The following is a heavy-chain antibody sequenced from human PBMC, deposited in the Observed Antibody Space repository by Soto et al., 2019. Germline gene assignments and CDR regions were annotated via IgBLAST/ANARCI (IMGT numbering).Heavy chain of an antibody. CDR1: GFTFSSYA. V-gene: IGHV3-23*01. Sequence: GGSLRLSCAASGFTFSSYAMRWVRQAPGKGLEWVSAIIGSGRSTYYADSVKGRFTVSRDNSKNTLYLQMNSLRAEDTAVYYCARAPLGPTHQNYGMDVWGQGTTVTVSS. CDR2: IIGSGRST. J-gene: IGHJ6*02. D-gene: IGHD2-2*01. CDR3: ARAPLGPTHQNYGMDV.